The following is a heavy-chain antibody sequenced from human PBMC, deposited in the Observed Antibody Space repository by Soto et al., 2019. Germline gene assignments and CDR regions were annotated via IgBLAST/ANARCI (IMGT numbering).Heavy chain of an antibody. V-gene: IGHV1-3*01. D-gene: IGHD2-2*03. CDR1: GYTFTSYA. CDR3: ASCSGYCSSIY. J-gene: IGHJ4*02. Sequence: QVQLVPSGSEAKKPGASVKVSCWASGYTFTSYAMHWVRQSPGKRLEWMGWINAGNCNTKSSQKFQGRVTITRDTSASTAYMELSSLRSEDTAVYYGASCSGYCSSIYWGQGTLVTVSS. CDR2: INAGNCNT.